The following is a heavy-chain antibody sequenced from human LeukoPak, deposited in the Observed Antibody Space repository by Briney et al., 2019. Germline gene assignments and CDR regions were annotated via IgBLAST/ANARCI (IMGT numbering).Heavy chain of an antibody. J-gene: IGHJ4*02. CDR2: TNHSGST. CDR1: GGSFSGYY. D-gene: IGHD6-13*01. Sequence: SETLSLTCAVYGGSFSGYYWSWIRQPPGKGLEWIGETNHSGSTNYNPSLKSRVTISVDTSKNQFSLKLSSVTAADTAVYYCASIAAAGTLDYWGQGTLVTVSS. CDR3: ASIAAAGTLDY. V-gene: IGHV4-34*01.